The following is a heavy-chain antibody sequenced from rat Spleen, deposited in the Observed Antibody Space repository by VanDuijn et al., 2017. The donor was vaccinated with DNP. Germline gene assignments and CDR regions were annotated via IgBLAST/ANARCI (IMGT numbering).Heavy chain of an antibody. D-gene: IGHD2-2*01. J-gene: IGHJ2*01. CDR2: MWSDGDT. CDR3: ARGIPDFDY. V-gene: IGHV2-32*01. CDR1: GFSLTNYG. Sequence: QVQLKESGPGLVQPSRTLSLTCTVSGFSLTNYGVSWVRQPPGKGLEWMGVMWSDGDTSSNSALKSRLSITRDTSKSQVFLKMNSLQTEDTATYYCARGIPDFDYWGQGVMVTVSS.